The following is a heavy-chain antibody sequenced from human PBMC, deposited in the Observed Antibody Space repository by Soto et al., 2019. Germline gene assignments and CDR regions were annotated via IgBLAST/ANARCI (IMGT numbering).Heavy chain of an antibody. D-gene: IGHD3-10*01. CDR3: ARDLGYGSGASVNHYLGY. J-gene: IGHJ4*01. CDR2: IKMDASEK. CDR1: GFTFGSYW. Sequence: EVQLVESGGGLVQPGGSLRLSCAASGFTFGSYWMSWVRQAPGKGLEWLATIKMDASEKKYVDSVKGRFTMSRDNAKNSLYLQMDSLRAEDTAVYYCARDLGYGSGASVNHYLGYWGHGTLVTVSS. V-gene: IGHV3-7*01.